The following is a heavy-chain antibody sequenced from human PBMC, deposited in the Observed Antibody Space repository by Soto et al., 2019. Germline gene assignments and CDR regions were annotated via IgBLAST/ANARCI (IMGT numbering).Heavy chain of an antibody. J-gene: IGHJ5*02. D-gene: IGHD6-13*01. Sequence: GASVKVSCKASGGTFSSYTISWVRQAPGQGLEWMGRIIPILGIANYAQKFQGRVTITADKSASTAYMELSSLRSEDTAVYYCARERVAAAGPLPWFDPWGQGTLVPVSP. CDR2: IIPILGIA. CDR1: GGTFSSYT. V-gene: IGHV1-69*04. CDR3: ARERVAAAGPLPWFDP.